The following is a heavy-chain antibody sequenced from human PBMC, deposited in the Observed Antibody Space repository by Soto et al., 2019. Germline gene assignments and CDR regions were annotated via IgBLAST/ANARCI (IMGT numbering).Heavy chain of an antibody. CDR1: GFTFSDHY. D-gene: IGHD2-2*02. Sequence: PGGSLRLSCAASGFTFSDHYMDWVRQAPGKGLEWVGRTRNKANSYTTEYAASVKGRFTISRDDSKNSLYLQMNSLKTEDTAVYYCARGGYCSSTSCHSGYYGMDVWGQGTTVTVSS. CDR3: ARGGYCSSTSCHSGYYGMDV. V-gene: IGHV3-72*01. CDR2: TRNKANSYTT. J-gene: IGHJ6*02.